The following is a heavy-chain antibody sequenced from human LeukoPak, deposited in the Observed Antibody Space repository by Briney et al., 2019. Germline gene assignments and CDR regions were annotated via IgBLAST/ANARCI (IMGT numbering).Heavy chain of an antibody. J-gene: IGHJ4*02. CDR1: GFTFSTYA. CDR3: ARDYYGSGSYFLDY. Sequence: AGGSLRLSCAASGFTFSTYAMHWVRQAPGKGLEYVSAISNDGGSTYYADSVKGRLTISRDNSKNTLYLQMGSLRAEDMAVYYCARDYYGSGSYFLDYWGQGALVTVSS. V-gene: IGHV3-64*02. CDR2: ISNDGGST. D-gene: IGHD3-10*01.